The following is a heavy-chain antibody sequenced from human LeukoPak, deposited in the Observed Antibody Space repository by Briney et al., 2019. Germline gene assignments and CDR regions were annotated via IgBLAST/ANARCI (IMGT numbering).Heavy chain of an antibody. V-gene: IGHV4-34*01. CDR2: INHSGST. CDR3: ARDRGSYGFFDL. D-gene: IGHD1-26*01. J-gene: IGHJ2*01. Sequence: SETLSLTCAVYGGSFSGYYWSWIRQPPGKGLEWIGEINHSGSTNYNPSLKSRVTISVDTSKNQFSLKLSSVTAADTAVYYCARDRGSYGFFDLWGRGTLVTVSS. CDR1: GGSFSGYY.